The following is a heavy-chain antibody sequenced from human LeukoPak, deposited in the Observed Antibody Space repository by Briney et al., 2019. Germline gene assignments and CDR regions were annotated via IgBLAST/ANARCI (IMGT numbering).Heavy chain of an antibody. CDR2: IYYSGST. Sequence: SETLSLTCTVSGGSIGSSSYYWGWIRQPPGKGLEWFGSIYYSGSTYYNPSLKRRFTISVDTSKNQFSLKLSSVTAADTAVYYCARAGDDDFWSGYYTGHYYGMDVWGQGTTVTVSS. CDR1: GGSIGSSSYY. CDR3: ARAGDDDFWSGYYTGHYYGMDV. J-gene: IGHJ6*02. V-gene: IGHV4-39*01. D-gene: IGHD3-3*01.